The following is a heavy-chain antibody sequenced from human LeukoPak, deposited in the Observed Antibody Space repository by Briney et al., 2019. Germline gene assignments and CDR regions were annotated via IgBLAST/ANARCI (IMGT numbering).Heavy chain of an antibody. CDR3: ARHYRGYYRPLRALNI. J-gene: IGHJ3*02. V-gene: IGHV4-59*08. CDR1: GDSISSYY. Sequence: SETLSLTCTVSGDSISSYYGSWIRQPPGKGLEWIGYISDSGSTNYTPSLKSRVTMSVDTSKNQFSLKLSSPTAADTAVYYCARHYRGYYRPLRALNIWGQGTMVTVSS. D-gene: IGHD3-3*01. CDR2: ISDSGST.